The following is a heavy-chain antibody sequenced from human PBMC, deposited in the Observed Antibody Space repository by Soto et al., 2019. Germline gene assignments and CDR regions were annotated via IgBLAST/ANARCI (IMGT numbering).Heavy chain of an antibody. D-gene: IGHD3-3*01. Sequence: ASMKISWKSSGYTFTRYDMKWVLQATAQVLEWLGWMNPNSGNTGYAQKFQGRVTMTRNTSISTAYMELSSLRSEDTAVYYCARGPLRFLEWLSRYYYYYGMDVWGQGTTVTVSS. J-gene: IGHJ6*02. CDR2: MNPNSGNT. V-gene: IGHV1-8*01. CDR3: ARGPLRFLEWLSRYYYYYGMDV. CDR1: GYTFTRYD.